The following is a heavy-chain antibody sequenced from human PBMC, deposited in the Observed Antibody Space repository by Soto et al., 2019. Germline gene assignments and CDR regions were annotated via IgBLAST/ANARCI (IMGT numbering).Heavy chain of an antibody. V-gene: IGHV1-69*04. CDR1: GGTFSSYT. CDR3: ARDRGAGYRTDYFDY. CDR2: IIPILGIA. D-gene: IGHD1-26*01. J-gene: IGHJ4*02. Sequence: ASVKVSCKASGGTFSSYTISWVRQAPGQGLEWMGRIIPILGIANYAQKFQGRVTITADKSTSTAYMELSSLRSEDTAVYYCARDRGAGYRTDYFDYWGQGTLVTVSS.